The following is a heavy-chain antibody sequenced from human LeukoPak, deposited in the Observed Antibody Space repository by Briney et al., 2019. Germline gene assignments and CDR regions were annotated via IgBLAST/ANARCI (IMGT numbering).Heavy chain of an antibody. CDR2: IDWDDDK. CDR3: ARMGMVRGVIRAFDI. D-gene: IGHD3-10*01. V-gene: IGHV2-70*11. J-gene: IGHJ3*02. Sequence: SGPALVKPTQTLTLTCTSSGFSLSTSGMCVSWIRQPPGKALEWLARIDWDDDKYYSTSLKTRLTISKDTSKNQVVLTMTNMDPVDTATYYCARMGMVRGVIRAFDIWGQGTMVTVSS. CDR1: GFSLSTSGMC.